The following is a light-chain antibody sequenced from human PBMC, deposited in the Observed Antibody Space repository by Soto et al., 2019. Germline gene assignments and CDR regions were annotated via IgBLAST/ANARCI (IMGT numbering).Light chain of an antibody. J-gene: IGKJ2*01. Sequence: DIQLTQSPSFLSASVGDRVTITCRASQGISSYLAWYQQKPGKAPKLLIYAASTLQSGVPSRFSGSGSGTEFTLTISSLQPEEFATYYCQQLNSYLRTFGQGTKLEIK. V-gene: IGKV1-9*01. CDR1: QGISSY. CDR2: AAS. CDR3: QQLNSYLRT.